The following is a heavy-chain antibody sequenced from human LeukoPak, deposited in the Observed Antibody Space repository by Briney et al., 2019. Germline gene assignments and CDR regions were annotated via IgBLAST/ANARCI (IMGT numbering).Heavy chain of an antibody. CDR2: ISSSSSYI. D-gene: IGHD2-21*02. J-gene: IGHJ4*02. V-gene: IGHV3-21*01. Sequence: GGSLRLSCAASGFTFSSYSMNWVRQAPGKGLEWVSSISSSSSYIYYADSVKGRFTISRDNAKNSLYLQMNSLRAEDTAVYYCARGEGVVVVTAIRDFDYRGQGTLVTVSS. CDR1: GFTFSSYS. CDR3: ARGEGVVVVTAIRDFDY.